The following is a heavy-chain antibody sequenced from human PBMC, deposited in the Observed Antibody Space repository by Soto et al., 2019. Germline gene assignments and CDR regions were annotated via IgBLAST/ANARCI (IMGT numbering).Heavy chain of an antibody. J-gene: IGHJ4*02. D-gene: IGHD5-12*01. CDR2: ISAYNGNT. Sequence: QVQLVQSGAEVKKPGASVKVYCKASGYTFTSYGISWVGQAPGQGLEWMGWISAYNGNTNYSQKLQGRVTMTTDTSTSTAYMELRSLRSYATAVYYCASSTGAYGIYWGQGTLVTVSS. CDR1: GYTFTSYG. CDR3: ASSTGAYGIY. V-gene: IGHV1-18*01.